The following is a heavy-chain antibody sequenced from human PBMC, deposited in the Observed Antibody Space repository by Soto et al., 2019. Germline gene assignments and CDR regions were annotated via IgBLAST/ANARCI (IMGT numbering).Heavy chain of an antibody. J-gene: IGHJ5*02. CDR1: GFTFSSYD. Sequence: EVQLVESGGGVVQPGGSLRLSCAASGFTFSSYDMHWVRQTTGKGLEWVSSISTTGDTYYLGSVRGRVTISRENAMNSFYLQMDSLRAEDTAVYYCARDRSRVYFDPWCQGTLGTVSS. CDR2: ISTTGDT. V-gene: IGHV3-13*01. CDR3: ARDRSRVYFDP.